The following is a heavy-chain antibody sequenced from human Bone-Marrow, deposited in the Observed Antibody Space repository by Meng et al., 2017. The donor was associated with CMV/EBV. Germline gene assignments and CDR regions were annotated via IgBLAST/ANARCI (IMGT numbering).Heavy chain of an antibody. D-gene: IGHD2-2*01. CDR3: AGDIVVVPAAAGAVDI. V-gene: IGHV4-39*01. Sequence: SETLSLTCTVSGGSISSSSYYWGWIRQPPGKGLEWIGSFYYSGSTYYNPSLKSRVTISVDTSKNQFTLKLSSVTAADTAVYYCAGDIVVVPAAAGAVDIWGQETMVTVSS. J-gene: IGHJ3*02. CDR2: FYYSGST. CDR1: GGSISSSSYY.